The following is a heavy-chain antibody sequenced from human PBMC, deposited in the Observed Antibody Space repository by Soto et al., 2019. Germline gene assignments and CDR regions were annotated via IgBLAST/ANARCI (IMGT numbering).Heavy chain of an antibody. V-gene: IGHV4-59*01. J-gene: IGHJ4*02. CDR1: GGSISSYY. CDR2: IYYSGST. D-gene: IGHD3-3*01. CDR3: ARDRPQGRSGYYKGFDY. Sequence: PSETLSLTCTFSGGSISSYYWSWIRHPPGKGLEWIGYIYYSGSTNYNPSLKSRVTISVDTSKNQFSLKLSSVTAADTAVYYCARDRPQGRSGYYKGFDYWGPGPLVNVSA.